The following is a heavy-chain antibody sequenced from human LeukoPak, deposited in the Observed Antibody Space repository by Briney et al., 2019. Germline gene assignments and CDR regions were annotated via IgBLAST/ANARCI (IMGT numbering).Heavy chain of an antibody. D-gene: IGHD3-22*01. Sequence: ASVKVSCKASGYIFTSFYMHWVRQAPGQGLEWMGIINPSGGNTGYAQKFQGRVTITADESTSTAYMELSSLRSEDTAVYYCARGKYYDSSGPYYYYGMDVWGQGTTVTVSS. CDR3: ARGKYYDSSGPYYYYGMDV. J-gene: IGHJ6*02. CDR2: INPSGGNT. V-gene: IGHV1-46*01. CDR1: GYIFTSFY.